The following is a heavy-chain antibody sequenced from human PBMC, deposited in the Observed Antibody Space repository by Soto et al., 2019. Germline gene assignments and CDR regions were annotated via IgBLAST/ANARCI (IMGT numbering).Heavy chain of an antibody. CDR1: GNTFTSYG. CDR2: ISAYNGNT. V-gene: IGHV1-18*01. Sequence: VQLVQSGAEVKKPGASEKVSCKASGNTFTSYGISWVRQAPGQGLEWMGWISAYNGNTNYAQKLQGRVTMTTDTSTSTAYMELRSLRSDDTAVYYCLIGEWLRYPVGVYVWGQGTMVTVSS. CDR3: LIGEWLRYPVGVYV. J-gene: IGHJ3*01. D-gene: IGHD5-12*01.